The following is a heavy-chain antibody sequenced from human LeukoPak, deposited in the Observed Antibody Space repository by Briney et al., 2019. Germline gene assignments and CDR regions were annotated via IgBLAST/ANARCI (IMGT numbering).Heavy chain of an antibody. V-gene: IGHV3-23*01. J-gene: IGHJ4*02. CDR2: ISGSGDRI. D-gene: IGHD4-23*01. CDR3: AKAKVDGGTAEY. Sequence: GGSLRLSCAASGFTFSSYAMSWVRQAPGKGLEWVSAISGSGDRIFYADPVKGRFTISRDNSKNTLYLQMNSLGAEDTALYYRAKAKVDGGTAEYWGQGTLVTVSS. CDR1: GFTFSSYA.